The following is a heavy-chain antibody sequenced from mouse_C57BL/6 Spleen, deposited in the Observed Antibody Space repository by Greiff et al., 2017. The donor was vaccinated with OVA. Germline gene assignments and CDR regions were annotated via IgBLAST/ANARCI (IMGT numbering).Heavy chain of an antibody. D-gene: IGHD2-3*01. Sequence: VQLQQSGAELVKPGASVKLSCKASGYTFTEYTIHWVKQRSGQGLEWIGWFYPGSGSIKYNEKFKDNATLTADKSSSTVYMELSRLTSEDSAVYFCARHEDQDGYYEGWYFDVWGTGTTVTVSS. CDR1: GYTFTEYT. CDR3: ARHEDQDGYYEGWYFDV. J-gene: IGHJ1*03. CDR2: FYPGSGSI. V-gene: IGHV1-62-2*01.